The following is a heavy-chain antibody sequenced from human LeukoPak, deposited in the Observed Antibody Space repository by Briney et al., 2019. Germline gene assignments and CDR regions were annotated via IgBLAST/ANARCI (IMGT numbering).Heavy chain of an antibody. J-gene: IGHJ4*02. Sequence: PGGSLRLSCAASGFTFSSYGMQWVRQAPGKGLEWVAFIRYDGSNKYYADSVKGRFTISRDNSKNTLYLQMNSLRAEDTAVYYCAKPAGYSSSWSAFDYWGQGTLVTVSS. CDR2: IRYDGSNK. D-gene: IGHD6-13*01. CDR3: AKPAGYSSSWSAFDY. CDR1: GFTFSSYG. V-gene: IGHV3-30*02.